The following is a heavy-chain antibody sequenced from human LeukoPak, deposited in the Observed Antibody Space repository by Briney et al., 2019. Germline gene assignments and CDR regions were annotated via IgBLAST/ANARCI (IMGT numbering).Heavy chain of an antibody. CDR1: GGSSSSYY. Sequence: PSETLSLTCTVSGGSSSSYYWSWLRQSPEKGLEWIGYIHHSGSANYSPSLRSRVTMSVDTSNNRFSLRLSSLTAADTAVYFCAGGGWSFDAFDFWGQGTMVTVSS. CDR3: AGGGWSFDAFDF. V-gene: IGHV4-59*08. CDR2: IHHSGSA. J-gene: IGHJ3*01. D-gene: IGHD6-19*01.